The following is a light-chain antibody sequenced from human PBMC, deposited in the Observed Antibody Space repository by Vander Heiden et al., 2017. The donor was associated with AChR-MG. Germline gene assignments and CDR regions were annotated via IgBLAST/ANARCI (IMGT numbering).Light chain of an antibody. V-gene: IGKV3-20*01. CDR1: QSVSSSY. Sequence: DIVLTQSPGTLSLSPGERATLSCRASQSVSSSYLAWYQQKPGQAPRLLISGASSRATGIPDRFSGSGYGADFTLTITRLEPEDFAVYYCQQYGGSPWTFGQGTKVEIK. J-gene: IGKJ1*01. CDR2: GAS. CDR3: QQYGGSPWT.